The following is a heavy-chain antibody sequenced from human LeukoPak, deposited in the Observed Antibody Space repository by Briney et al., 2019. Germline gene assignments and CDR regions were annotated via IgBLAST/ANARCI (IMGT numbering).Heavy chain of an antibody. J-gene: IGHJ4*02. Sequence: PGGSLRLSCAAFGFTFRSYGMSWVRQAPGKGLEWVSSISGSADNTYYADSVKGRFTISRDNSKSTLYLQINSLRAEDTAVYYCAKGGGYEVLYDYWGQGTLVTVSS. V-gene: IGHV3-23*01. D-gene: IGHD5-12*01. CDR3: AKGGGYEVLYDY. CDR2: ISGSADNT. CDR1: GFTFRSYG.